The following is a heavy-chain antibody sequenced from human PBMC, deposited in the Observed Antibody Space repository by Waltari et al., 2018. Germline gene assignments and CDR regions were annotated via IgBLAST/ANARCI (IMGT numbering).Heavy chain of an antibody. CDR1: GCIFSNYW. CDR3: AAYSGSWY. V-gene: IGHV3-74*01. J-gene: IGHJ4*02. CDR2: INTDGSTT. D-gene: IGHD6-13*01. Sequence: EVQLVESGGGLVQPGGSLRLSCAASGCIFSNYWMHWLRQAPGKGPVWVSQINTDGSTTRYPDSVEGRFTISRDNARNMLYLQMNSLRAEDTALYYCAAYSGSWYWGQGTLVTVSS.